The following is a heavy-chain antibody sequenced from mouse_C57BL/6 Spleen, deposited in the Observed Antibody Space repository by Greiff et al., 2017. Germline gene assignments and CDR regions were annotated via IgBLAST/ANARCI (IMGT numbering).Heavy chain of an antibody. J-gene: IGHJ1*03. CDR3: ARGANWDPYWYFDV. V-gene: IGHV1-22*01. CDR1: GYTFTDYN. CDR2: INPNNGGT. Sequence: EVKLMESGPELVKPGASVKMSCKASGYTFTDYNMHWVKQSHGKSLEWIGYINPNNGGTSYNQKFKGKATLTVNKSSSTAYMELRSLTSEDSAVYYCARGANWDPYWYFDVWGTGTTVTVSS. D-gene: IGHD4-1*02.